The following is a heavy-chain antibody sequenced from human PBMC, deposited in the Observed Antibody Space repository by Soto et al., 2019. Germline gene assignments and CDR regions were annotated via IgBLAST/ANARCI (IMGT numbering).Heavy chain of an antibody. Sequence: SSETLSLTCTVSGGSISSSSYYWGWIRQPPGKGLEWIGSIYYSGSTYYNPSLKSRVNISVDTSKNQFSLKLSFVTAADTAVYYCARSPNPARSLGFWVDIPNVLLWFGELLGAFDIWGQGTMVTVSS. D-gene: IGHD3-10*01. J-gene: IGHJ3*02. CDR1: GGSISSSSYY. CDR3: ARSPNPARSLGFWVDIPNVLLWFGELLGAFDI. V-gene: IGHV4-39*01. CDR2: IYYSGST.